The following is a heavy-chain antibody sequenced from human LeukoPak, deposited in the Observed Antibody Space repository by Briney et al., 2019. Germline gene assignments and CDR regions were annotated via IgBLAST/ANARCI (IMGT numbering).Heavy chain of an antibody. CDR2: ISYDGSNK. CDR3: AKSAMAYYYYYYMDV. D-gene: IGHD5-18*01. Sequence: GGSLRLSCAASGFTFSNFGMHWVRQAPGKGLEWVAVISYDGSNKYYADSVKGRFTISRDNSKNTLYLQMNSLRAEDTAVYYCAKSAMAYYYYYYMDVWGKGTTVTVSS. CDR1: GFTFSNFG. V-gene: IGHV3-30*18. J-gene: IGHJ6*03.